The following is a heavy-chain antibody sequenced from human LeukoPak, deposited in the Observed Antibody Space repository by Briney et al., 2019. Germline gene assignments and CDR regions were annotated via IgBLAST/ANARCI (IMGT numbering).Heavy chain of an antibody. D-gene: IGHD4-23*01. J-gene: IGHJ5*02. Sequence: ASVTVCFKPSGGTFSIYAISWMRQAPGQGLEWMGGIIPIFGTANYAQKFQGRVTITTDESTSTAYMELSSLRSEDTAVYYCAAVARPLPWGQGTLVTVSS. V-gene: IGHV1-69*05. CDR2: IIPIFGTA. CDR3: AAVARPLP. CDR1: GGTFSIYA.